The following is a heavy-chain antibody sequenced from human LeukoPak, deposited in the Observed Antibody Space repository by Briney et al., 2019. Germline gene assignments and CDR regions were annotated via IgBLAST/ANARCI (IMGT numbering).Heavy chain of an antibody. CDR2: ISSSTFYI. CDR1: GFTFSSYW. J-gene: IGHJ5*02. Sequence: GGSLRLSCAASGFTFSSYWMSWVRQAPGKGLEWVSFISSSTFYIYYADSVKGRFTISRDNAKNSLYLQMNSLRAEDTAVYYCARDPSSGWYLKGWFDPWGQGTLVTVSS. D-gene: IGHD6-19*01. CDR3: ARDPSSGWYLKGWFDP. V-gene: IGHV3-21*01.